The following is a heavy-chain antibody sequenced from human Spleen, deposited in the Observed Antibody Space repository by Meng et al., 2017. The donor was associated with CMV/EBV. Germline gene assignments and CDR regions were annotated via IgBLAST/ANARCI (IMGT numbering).Heavy chain of an antibody. CDR1: GGSISSGDYS. J-gene: IGHJ4*02. Sequence: PQDQAPVLVKPPQPLPSTATSSGGSISSGDYSWSWIRQPPGKDLEWIGYIYYSGSTYYTPSLKSRVTISVDTSKNQFSLKLSSVTAADTAVYYCARGVPYYYDSSGYLDYWGQGTLVTVSS. CDR2: IYYSGST. CDR3: ARGVPYYYDSSGYLDY. V-gene: IGHV4-30-4*08. D-gene: IGHD3-22*01.